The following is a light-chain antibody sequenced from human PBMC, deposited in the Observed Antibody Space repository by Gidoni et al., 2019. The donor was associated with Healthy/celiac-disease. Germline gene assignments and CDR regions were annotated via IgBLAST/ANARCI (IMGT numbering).Light chain of an antibody. CDR2: AAS. CDR3: RQANSFPL. V-gene: IGKV1-12*01. CDR1: QGISSW. Sequence: IQKTQHPSSVSASVRARVTITCRASQGISSWLAWYQQKPGKAPKLLIYAASSLQGGVPSRFSGSGSGTEFTLPIISLQAEDFATFYCRQANSFPLFGQGTKVEIK. J-gene: IGKJ1*01.